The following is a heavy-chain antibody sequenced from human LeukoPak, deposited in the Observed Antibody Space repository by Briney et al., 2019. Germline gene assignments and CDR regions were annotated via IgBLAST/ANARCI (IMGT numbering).Heavy chain of an antibody. J-gene: IGHJ4*02. V-gene: IGHV4-30-4*08. CDR2: SYYSGTT. CDR1: GGSISSGDYY. CDR3: ARSWEYYDSSGYQGDSGFDY. Sequence: SETLSLTCTVSGGSISSGDYYWSWIRQPPGKGLEWIVYSYYSGTTYYNPSLKSRVTISVDTSKNQFSLKLSSVTAADTAVYYCARSWEYYDSSGYQGDSGFDYWGQGTLVTVSS. D-gene: IGHD3-22*01.